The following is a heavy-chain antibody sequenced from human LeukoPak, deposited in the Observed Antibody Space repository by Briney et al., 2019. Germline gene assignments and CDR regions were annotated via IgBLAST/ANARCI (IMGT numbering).Heavy chain of an antibody. J-gene: IGHJ4*02. D-gene: IGHD5-18*01. V-gene: IGHV3-23*01. CDR3: ARDGDVDTAMVSSYFDY. CDR1: GFTFSGYA. Sequence: GGSLRLSCAASGFTFSGYAMSWVRQAPGKGLEWLSGISRSGDNTYYAASVKGRFTISRDNSKNTLYLQMNSLRAEDTAVYYCARDGDVDTAMVSSYFDYWGQGTLVTVSS. CDR2: ISRSGDNT.